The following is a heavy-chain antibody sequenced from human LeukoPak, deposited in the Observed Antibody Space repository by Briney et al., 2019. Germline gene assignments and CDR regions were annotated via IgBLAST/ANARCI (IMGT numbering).Heavy chain of an antibody. V-gene: IGHV1-69*01. CDR3: TRDTWSQIDYYYYMDV. D-gene: IGHD2-8*02. CDR1: GGTFSSYP. Sequence: SVKVSCKASGGTFSSYPVSWVRQAPGQGLEWMGRIIPLFGSAAYAQHFEGRVTLSADEPTGTAYLELTSLRSADTAVYYCTRDTWSQIDYYYYMDVWGKGTTVIVSS. J-gene: IGHJ6*03. CDR2: IIPLFGSA.